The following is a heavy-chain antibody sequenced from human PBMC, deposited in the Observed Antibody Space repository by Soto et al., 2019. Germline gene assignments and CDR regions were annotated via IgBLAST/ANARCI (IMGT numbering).Heavy chain of an antibody. D-gene: IGHD3-10*01. J-gene: IGHJ5*02. CDR2: ASPDGTST. CDR1: GFTFSRYW. Sequence: EVQLVGSGGGLVQPGGSLRLSCAASGFTFSRYWMHWVRQVPGKGLEWVSRASPDGTSTSYADSVKGRFTISRDNAKNTLFMQMNSLRAEDTAVYYCTRHGSGDYFLFDPWGQGTLVTVSS. CDR3: TRHGSGDYFLFDP. V-gene: IGHV3-74*01.